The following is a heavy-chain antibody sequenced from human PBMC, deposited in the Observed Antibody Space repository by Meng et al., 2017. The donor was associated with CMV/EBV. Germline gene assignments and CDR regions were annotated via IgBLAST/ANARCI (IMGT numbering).Heavy chain of an antibody. CDR2: IYHSGST. V-gene: IGHV4-38-2*02. Sequence: SETLSLTCTVSGYSISSGYYWGWIRQPPGKGLEWIGSIYHSGSTYYNPSLKSRVTISVDTSKNQFSLKLSSVTAADTAVYYCARGRKTYCSSTSCYRYGMDVWGQGTTVTVSS. D-gene: IGHD2-2*01. CDR1: GYSISSGYY. J-gene: IGHJ6*02. CDR3: ARGRKTYCSSTSCYRYGMDV.